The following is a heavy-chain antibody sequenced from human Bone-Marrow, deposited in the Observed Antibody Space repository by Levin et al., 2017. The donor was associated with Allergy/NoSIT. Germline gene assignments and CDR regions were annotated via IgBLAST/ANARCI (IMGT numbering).Heavy chain of an antibody. D-gene: IGHD1-20*01. Sequence: SETLSLTCTVSGASVDTGDYYWSWIRQHPGKGLEWVAYIFYSGSTYYNPSLKSRVVISMDTTKNHFSLKLSSLTAADTAVYYCGVTGVTTGFWGQGTLVTVSS. J-gene: IGHJ4*02. CDR1: GASVDTGDYY. V-gene: IGHV4-31*03. CDR3: GVTGVTTGF. CDR2: IFYSGST.